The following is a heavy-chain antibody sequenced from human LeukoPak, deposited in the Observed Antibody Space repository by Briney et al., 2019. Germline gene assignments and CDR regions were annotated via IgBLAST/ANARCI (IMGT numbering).Heavy chain of an antibody. Sequence: GGSLRLSCAASGFTLSSYGMTWVRQAPGKGLEWVSAFSASDGSAQYAESVRGRFTISRDNSKSTLYLQMDSLRAEDTAVYYCAKARIAAAGTGAFDVWGQGTTVTVSS. CDR2: FSASDGSA. CDR3: AKARIAAAGTGAFDV. J-gene: IGHJ3*01. D-gene: IGHD6-13*01. CDR1: GFTLSSYG. V-gene: IGHV3-23*01.